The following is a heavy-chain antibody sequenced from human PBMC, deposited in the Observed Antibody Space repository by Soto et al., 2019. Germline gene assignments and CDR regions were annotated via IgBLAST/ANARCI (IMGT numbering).Heavy chain of an antibody. CDR1: GGSISSTGYF. Sequence: QVQLQESGPGLVKPSQTLSLTCTVSGGSISSTGYFWTRIRQHPGKGLEWIGYIFYSGSTFHNPSLKSRVTISVDTSKNQFSPELSSVTAADTAVYYCAREAGSGDDFDYWGQGTLVTVSS. CDR3: AREAGSGDDFDY. V-gene: IGHV4-31*03. D-gene: IGHD1-26*01. J-gene: IGHJ4*02. CDR2: IFYSGST.